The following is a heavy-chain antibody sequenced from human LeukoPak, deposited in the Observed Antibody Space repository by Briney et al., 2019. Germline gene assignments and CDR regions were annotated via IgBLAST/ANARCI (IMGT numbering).Heavy chain of an antibody. CDR3: ARDLGYYYDSSGYPRDY. Sequence: ASVKVSCKASGYTFTSYGISWVRQAPGQGLEWMGWISAYNGNTNCAQKLQGRVTMTTDTPTSTAYMELRSLRSDDTAVYYCARDLGYYYDSSGYPRDYWGQGTLVTVSS. V-gene: IGHV1-18*01. J-gene: IGHJ4*02. CDR2: ISAYNGNT. D-gene: IGHD3-22*01. CDR1: GYTFTSYG.